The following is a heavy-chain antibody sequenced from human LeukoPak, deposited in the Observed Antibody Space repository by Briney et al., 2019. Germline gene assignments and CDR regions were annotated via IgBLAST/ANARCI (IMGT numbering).Heavy chain of an antibody. J-gene: IGHJ6*02. Sequence: GGSLRLSCAASGFTFSSYGMHWVRQAPGKGLEWVAVIWYDGSNKYYADSVKGRFTISRDNSKNTLYLQMNSLRAEDTAVYYCARDRYYGDYYYYYGMDVWGQGTTVTVSS. CDR1: GFTFSSYG. CDR3: ARDRYYGDYYYYYGMDV. V-gene: IGHV3-33*01. D-gene: IGHD4-17*01. CDR2: IWYDGSNK.